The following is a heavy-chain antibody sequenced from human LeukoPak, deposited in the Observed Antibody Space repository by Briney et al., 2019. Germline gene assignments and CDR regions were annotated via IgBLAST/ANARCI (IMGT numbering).Heavy chain of an antibody. D-gene: IGHD5-18*01. CDR2: IWYDGSNK. V-gene: IGHV3-33*06. CDR3: AKGSDSHYYYYYMDV. CDR1: GFTFSSYG. J-gene: IGHJ6*03. Sequence: PGRSLRLSCAASGFTFSSYGMHWVRQAPGKGLEWVAVIWYDGSNKYYADSVKGRFTISRDNSKNTLYLQMNSLRADDTAVYYCAKGSDSHYYYYYMDVWGKGTTVTVSS.